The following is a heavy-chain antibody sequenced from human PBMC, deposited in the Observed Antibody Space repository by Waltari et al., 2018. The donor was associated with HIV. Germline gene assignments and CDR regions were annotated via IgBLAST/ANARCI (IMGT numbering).Heavy chain of an antibody. D-gene: IGHD6-6*01. CDR1: GFTFSDYS. CDR2: ISSSSSTI. Sequence: EVQLVASGGGLVQPGGSLSLSCGASGFTFSDYSMHWLRQAPGKGREWVSYISSSSSTIYYADSVKGRFTISRDNAKNSLYLQMNSLRAEDTAVYYCARDPVYSGSSLVYYFDYWGQGTLVTVSS. V-gene: IGHV3-48*01. CDR3: ARDPVYSGSSLVYYFDY. J-gene: IGHJ4*02.